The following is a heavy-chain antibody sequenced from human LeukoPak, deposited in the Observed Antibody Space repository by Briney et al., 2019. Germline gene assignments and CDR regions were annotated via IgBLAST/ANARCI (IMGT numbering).Heavy chain of an antibody. CDR3: ARVGPQNYYEEDWYFDL. Sequence: SGTLSLTCAVSGGSISSSNWWSWVRQPPGKGLEWIGEIYHSGSTNYNPSLKSRVTISVDKSKNQFSLKLSSVTAADTAVYYCARVGPQNYYEEDWYFDLWGRGTLVTVSS. CDR2: IYHSGST. V-gene: IGHV4-4*02. CDR1: GGSISSSNW. D-gene: IGHD3-22*01. J-gene: IGHJ2*01.